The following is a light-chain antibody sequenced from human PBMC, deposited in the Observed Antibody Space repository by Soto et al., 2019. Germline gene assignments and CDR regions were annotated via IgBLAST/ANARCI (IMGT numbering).Light chain of an antibody. CDR3: CSYAGSYTWV. CDR2: DVS. Sequence: QSALTQPRSVSGSPGQSVTTSCTGTNSDVGAYNYVSWYQQHPGKAPKLVLYDVSRRPSGVPDRFSGSKSGNTASLTISGLQAEDEADYYCCSYAGSYTWVFGGGTKLTVL. V-gene: IGLV2-11*01. J-gene: IGLJ3*02. CDR1: NSDVGAYNY.